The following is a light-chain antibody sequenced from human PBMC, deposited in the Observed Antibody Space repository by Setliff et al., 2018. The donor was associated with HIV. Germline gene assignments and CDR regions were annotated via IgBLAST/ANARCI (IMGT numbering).Light chain of an antibody. V-gene: IGLV7-43*01. CDR3: LLYAGDSQA. J-gene: IGLJ1*01. CDR1: NGAVNDNYF. CDR2: STS. Sequence: QAVVTQEPSLTVSPGGTVTLTFASSNGAVNDNYFPNWYQQKPGQAPSPRIYSTSKKYSWTPARFSGSLLGGKAALTLSNVQPEDEAEFSCLLYAGDSQAFGTGTKVTVL.